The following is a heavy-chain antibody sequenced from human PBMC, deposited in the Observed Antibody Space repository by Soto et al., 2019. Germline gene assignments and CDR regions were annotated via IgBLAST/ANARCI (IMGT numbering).Heavy chain of an antibody. CDR1: GFTFTNYL. Sequence: EVQLLESGGDLVQPGGSLRLSCAASGFTFTNYLMTWVRQAPGKGLEWVSSIDKSGGYTYYADSVKSRFTISRDNSKTTLYLQMNGLRAEDTALYYCAKDTYSRSWYFWGQGTLVTVSS. V-gene: IGHV3-23*05. CDR2: IDKSGGYT. CDR3: AKDTYSRSWYF. J-gene: IGHJ4*02. D-gene: IGHD2-2*01.